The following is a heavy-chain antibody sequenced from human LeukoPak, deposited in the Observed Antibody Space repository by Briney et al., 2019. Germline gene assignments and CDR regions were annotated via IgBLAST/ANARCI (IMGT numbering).Heavy chain of an antibody. CDR3: ARKGASYDY. V-gene: IGHV5-51*01. CDR1: GSTFTSHW. Sequence: GESLKISCKDSGSTFTSHWIGWVRQMPGKGLEWMGVIYPADSETTYSPSFQGQVTISADKSITTAYLQWSSLKASDTAMYYCARKGASYDYWGQGTLVTVSS. D-gene: IGHD4/OR15-4a*01. J-gene: IGHJ4*02. CDR2: IYPADSET.